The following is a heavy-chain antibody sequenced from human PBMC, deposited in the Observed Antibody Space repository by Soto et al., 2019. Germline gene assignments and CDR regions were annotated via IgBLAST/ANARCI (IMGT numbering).Heavy chain of an antibody. CDR1: GGTFSSYA. CDR2: IIPIFGTA. V-gene: IGHV1-69*12. D-gene: IGHD1-26*01. CDR3: ASTRSETTSAAVDI. J-gene: IGHJ3*02. Sequence: QVQLVQSGAEVKKPGSSVKVSCKASGGTFSSYAISWVRQAPGQGLEWMGGIIPIFGTANYAQKFQGRVTITADESTITAYRELHSLRYEDTDVYYCASTRSETTSAAVDIWGQGTMVTVSS.